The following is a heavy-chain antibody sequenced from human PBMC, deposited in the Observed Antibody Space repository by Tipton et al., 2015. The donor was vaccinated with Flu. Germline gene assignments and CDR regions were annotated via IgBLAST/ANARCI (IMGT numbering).Heavy chain of an antibody. Sequence: SLRLSCVASGFTFDSYGVSWVRQAPGKGLEWVSGISGRGRSTHYVDSVKGRFTISRENSKNTLYLQMNSLRAEDTAVYYCAKDNLGIGGSYYGPFDYWGQGTLVTVSS. CDR3: AKDNLGIGGSYYGPFDY. J-gene: IGHJ4*02. CDR1: GFTFDSYG. D-gene: IGHD1-26*01. CDR2: ISGRGRST. V-gene: IGHV3-23*01.